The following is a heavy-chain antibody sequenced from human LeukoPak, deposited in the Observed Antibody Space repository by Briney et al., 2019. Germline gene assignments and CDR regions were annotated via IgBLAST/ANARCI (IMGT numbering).Heavy chain of an antibody. CDR2: INPNSGGT. V-gene: IGHV1-2*02. J-gene: IGHJ4*02. D-gene: IGHD2-21*02. CDR1: GYTFTGYY. CDR3: ARDQHVVGTATIDY. Sequence: ASVKVSCKASGYTFTGYYMHWVRQAPGQGLEWMGWINPNSGGTNYAQKFQGRVTMTRDTSISTAYMELSRLRSDDTAVYYCARDQHVVGTATIDYWGQGTLVTVSP.